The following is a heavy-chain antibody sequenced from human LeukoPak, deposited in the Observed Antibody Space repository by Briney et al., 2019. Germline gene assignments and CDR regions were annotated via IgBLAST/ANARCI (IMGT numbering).Heavy chain of an antibody. J-gene: IGHJ4*02. CDR2: ISHDGSNK. CDR1: GFTFSSYV. V-gene: IGHV3-30-3*01. D-gene: IGHD3-10*01. CDR3: ARGMGAAGSSQFDY. Sequence: GGSLRLSCAASGFTFSSYVLNWVRQAPGKGLEWVAIISHDGSNKYYADPVKGRFTISRDNSKNTLYLQMNSLRAEDTAVHYCARGMGAAGSSQFDYWGQGTLVTVSS.